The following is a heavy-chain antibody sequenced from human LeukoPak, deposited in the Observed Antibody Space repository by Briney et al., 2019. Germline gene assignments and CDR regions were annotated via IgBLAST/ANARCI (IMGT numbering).Heavy chain of an antibody. Sequence: GASVKVSCKASGYTFTGYYMHWVRQAPGQGLEWMGWINPNSGGTNYAQKFQGRVTMTRDTSISTAYMELSSLRSEDTAVYYCARGQGWYYDSSGLTYYYYMDVWGKGTTVTISS. CDR2: INPNSGGT. CDR1: GYTFTGYY. CDR3: ARGQGWYYDSSGLTYYYYMDV. J-gene: IGHJ6*03. D-gene: IGHD3-22*01. V-gene: IGHV1-2*02.